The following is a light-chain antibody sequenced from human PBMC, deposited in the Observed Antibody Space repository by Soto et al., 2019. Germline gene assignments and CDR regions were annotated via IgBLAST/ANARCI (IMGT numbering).Light chain of an antibody. CDR3: QQRSNWPPWT. Sequence: EIVLTQSPATLSLSPGERATLSCRASQSVSSYLAWYQQKPGQAPRLLIYDASNRATGIPARFSGSGSGTDFTLTISSPEPEDFAVYYCQQRSNWPPWTLGQGTKVDIK. J-gene: IGKJ1*01. CDR1: QSVSSY. V-gene: IGKV3-11*01. CDR2: DAS.